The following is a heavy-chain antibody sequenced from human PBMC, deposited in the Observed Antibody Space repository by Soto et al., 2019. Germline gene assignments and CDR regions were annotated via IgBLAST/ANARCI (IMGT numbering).Heavy chain of an antibody. V-gene: IGHV3-30*03. Sequence: QVQLVESGGGVVQPGRSLRLSCAASGFTVSRYGMHWVRQAPGKGLEWVALISYDGSNKYYADSVKGRFTISRDNSKNTLYLQMSSLRAEDTALYYCAAKEWGFGRIEIWGQGTMVTVSS. J-gene: IGHJ3*02. D-gene: IGHD3-10*01. CDR3: AAKEWGFGRIEI. CDR2: ISYDGSNK. CDR1: GFTVSRYG.